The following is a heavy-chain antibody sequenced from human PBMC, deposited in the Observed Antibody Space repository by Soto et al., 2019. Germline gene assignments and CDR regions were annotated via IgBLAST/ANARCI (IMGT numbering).Heavy chain of an antibody. CDR3: AHRQGGYDYIWGSYRYDAFDI. CDR2: IYWDDDK. CDR1: GFSLSTSGVG. J-gene: IGHJ3*02. Sequence: QITLKESGPPLVKPTQTLTLTCTFSGFSLSTSGVGVGWIRQPPGKALEWLALIYWDDDKRYSPSLKSRLTITKDTSKNQVVLTMTNMDPVDTATYYCAHRQGGYDYIWGSYRYDAFDIWGQGTMVTVSS. D-gene: IGHD3-16*02. V-gene: IGHV2-5*02.